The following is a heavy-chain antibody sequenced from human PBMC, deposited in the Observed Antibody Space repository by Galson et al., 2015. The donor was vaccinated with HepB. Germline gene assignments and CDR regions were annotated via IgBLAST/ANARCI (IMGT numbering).Heavy chain of an antibody. CDR2: TSGSGGNA. J-gene: IGHJ3*02. Sequence: SLRLSCAASGFTFSSSAMNWVRQAPGKGLAWVSTTSGSGGNAYYADSVKGRFTISRDNGKNTLYLQMNSLRADDTAIYYCARTEDSRGSSYRGAFDIWGQGTVVTVSS. CDR3: ARTEDSRGSSYRGAFDI. V-gene: IGHV3-23*01. CDR1: GFTFSSSA. D-gene: IGHD3-22*01.